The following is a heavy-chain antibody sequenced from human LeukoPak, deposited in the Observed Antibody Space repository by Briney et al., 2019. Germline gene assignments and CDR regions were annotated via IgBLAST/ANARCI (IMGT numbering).Heavy chain of an antibody. J-gene: IGHJ4*02. Sequence: SETLSLTCTVSGGSVSSGSYYWSWLRQPPGKALEWIGYIYYTGKTYYNPSLEGRVTILVDTSRNHFSVKLSSVTAADTAVYYCARSQNYYGSGDYWSQGTLVTVSS. V-gene: IGHV4-61*03. CDR1: GGSVSSGSYY. CDR2: IYYTGKT. D-gene: IGHD3-10*01. CDR3: ARSQNYYGSGDY.